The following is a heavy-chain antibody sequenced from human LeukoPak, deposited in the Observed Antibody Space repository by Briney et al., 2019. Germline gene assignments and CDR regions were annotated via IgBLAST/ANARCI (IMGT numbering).Heavy chain of an antibody. J-gene: IGHJ5*02. V-gene: IGHV3-30*19. CDR3: ARAVTWIDP. CDR2: IQNDGNDK. Sequence: GGSLRLSCAGSGFIFSTYGMPWVRQAPGKGLEWVAFIQNDGNDKYYADSVKGRFTVSRDNSKNTLDLQMNGLRAEDTAVYYCARAVTWIDPWGQGTLVTVSS. CDR1: GFIFSTYG.